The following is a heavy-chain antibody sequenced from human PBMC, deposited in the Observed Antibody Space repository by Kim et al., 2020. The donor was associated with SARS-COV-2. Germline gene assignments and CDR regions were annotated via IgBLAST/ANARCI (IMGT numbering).Heavy chain of an antibody. D-gene: IGHD3-3*01. Sequence: ASVKVSCQASGYTFTAHYIEWVRQAPGQGLEWMGQMNPNTGETIYAQIFQGRVTMTRDTPTSTAYMELSGLQSDDPAVYYCARESAAVTKRIYRMDVWGQGTTVTVSS. J-gene: IGHJ6*02. CDR1: GYTFTAHY. CDR3: ARESAAVTKRIYRMDV. CDR2: MNPNTGET. V-gene: IGHV1-2*06.